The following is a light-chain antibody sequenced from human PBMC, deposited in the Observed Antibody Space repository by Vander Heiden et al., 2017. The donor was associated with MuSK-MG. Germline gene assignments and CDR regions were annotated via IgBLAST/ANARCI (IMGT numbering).Light chain of an antibody. CDR3: QQSDNFPYT. V-gene: IGKV1-39*01. CDR1: HFIDKY. CDR2: AAA. J-gene: IGKJ2*01. Sequence: DIQVTQSPSSLSASVGDRVTITCRASHFIDKYLNWYQQKPGKGPKLLIYAAASLQSGVPSRFSGRGSGTEFTLAISRLQPEDLATYYCQQSDNFPYTFGQGTKVEIK.